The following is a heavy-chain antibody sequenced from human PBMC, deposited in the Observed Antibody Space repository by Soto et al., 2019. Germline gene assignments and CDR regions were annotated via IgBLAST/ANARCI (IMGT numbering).Heavy chain of an antibody. Sequence: EVPLVESGGGLIQPGGSLRLSCAVSGFTVSSYYMSWVRQAPGKGLEWVSVIYSGGTTYYADSVKGRFTISRDNSENTLYLQMNSLRAVDTTVYYCERDSWVGFDYWGQGTLVTVSS. CDR2: IYSGGTT. V-gene: IGHV3-53*01. CDR3: ERDSWVGFDY. CDR1: GFTVSSYY. D-gene: IGHD2-15*01. J-gene: IGHJ4*02.